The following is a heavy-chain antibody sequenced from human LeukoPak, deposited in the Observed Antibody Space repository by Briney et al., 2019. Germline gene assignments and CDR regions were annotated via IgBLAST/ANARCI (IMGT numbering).Heavy chain of an antibody. J-gene: IGHJ4*02. CDR2: ISSDGGKE. CDR3: ARDFGLTGKVDY. CDR1: GFIFSAYG. Sequence: GGSLRLSCAASGFIFSAYGMHWVRQAPGKGLEWVAVISSDGGKEYYADSVTGRFIISRDNSKNTLYLHMNSLRAEDTAVYYCARDFGLTGKVDYWGQGTLVTVSS. V-gene: IGHV3-30*03. D-gene: IGHD1-20*01.